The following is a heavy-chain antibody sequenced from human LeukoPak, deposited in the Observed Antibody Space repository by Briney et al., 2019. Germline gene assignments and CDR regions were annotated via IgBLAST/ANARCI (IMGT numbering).Heavy chain of an antibody. Sequence: PGGSLRLSCAVSGFTFSNYAMSWVRQAPGEGPEWVANIKRDESEKDYADSVRGRFTISRDNAKNSLFLQMNSLRAEDTALYYCATYSGVHHKTFDDWGQGTLVTVSS. J-gene: IGHJ4*02. D-gene: IGHD1-26*01. V-gene: IGHV3-7*03. CDR3: ATYSGVHHKTFDD. CDR1: GFTFSNYA. CDR2: IKRDESEK.